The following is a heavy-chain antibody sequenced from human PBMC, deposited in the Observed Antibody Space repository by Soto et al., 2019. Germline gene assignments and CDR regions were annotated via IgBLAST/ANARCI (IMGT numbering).Heavy chain of an antibody. CDR2: FSATSENT. D-gene: IGHD6-19*01. J-gene: IGHJ4*02. V-gene: IGHV3-23*01. CDR3: AKARDQQWVRLPFDY. Sequence: EVQLLESGGGLVQPGGSPRLSCVGSGFFFSSYTMTWVRQAPGKGLEWVSSFSATSENTYYADSVRGRLTISRDNSKNTLFLQMNSLTAEDTAMYYCAKARDQQWVRLPFDYWGQGILVIVSS. CDR1: GFFFSSYT.